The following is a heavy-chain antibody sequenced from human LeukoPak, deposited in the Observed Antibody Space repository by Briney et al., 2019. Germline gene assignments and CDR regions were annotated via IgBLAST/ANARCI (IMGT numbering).Heavy chain of an antibody. J-gene: IGHJ4*02. D-gene: IGHD6-19*01. CDR2: IYYSGST. V-gene: IGHV4-59*08. Sequence: PSETLSLTCTVSGGSISSYYWSWIRQPPGKGLEWIGYIYYSGSTNYNPSLKSRVTISVDTSKNQFSLKLCSVTAADTAVCYCARHPYSSGWYPTDYWGQGTLVTVSS. CDR3: ARHPYSSGWYPTDY. CDR1: GGSISSYY.